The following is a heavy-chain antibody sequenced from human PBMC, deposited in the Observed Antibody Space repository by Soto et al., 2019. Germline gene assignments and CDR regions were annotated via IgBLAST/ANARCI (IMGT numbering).Heavy chain of an antibody. V-gene: IGHV1-18*01. D-gene: IGHD4-17*01. CDR2: ISAYNGNT. CDR1: GYTFTSYG. J-gene: IGHJ6*02. CDR3: ARAATMYGESYYYYGMDV. Sequence: ASVKVSCKASGYTFTSYGISWVRQAPGQGLEWMGWISAYNGNTNYAQKLQGRVTMTTDTSTSTAYMELRSLRSDDTAVYYCARAATMYGESYYYYGMDVWGQGTTVTVSS.